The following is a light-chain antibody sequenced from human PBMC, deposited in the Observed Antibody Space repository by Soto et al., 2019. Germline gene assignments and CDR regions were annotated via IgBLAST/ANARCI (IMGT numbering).Light chain of an antibody. J-gene: IGKJ4*01. CDR3: QQYNNWLT. V-gene: IGKV3-20*01. CDR1: QSVSSDY. Sequence: EIVLTQSPGTLSLSPGERATLSCRASQSVSSDYIAWYQQKPGQAPRLLIYVASGRAIDIPDRFSGSGSGTDFTLTISRLEPEDFAVYYCQQYNNWLTFGGGTKVEIK. CDR2: VAS.